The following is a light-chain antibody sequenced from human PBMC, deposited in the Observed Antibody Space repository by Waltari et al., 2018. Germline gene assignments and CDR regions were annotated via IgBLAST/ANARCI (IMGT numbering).Light chain of an antibody. V-gene: IGKV3-15*01. J-gene: IGKJ4*01. CDR2: GAS. Sequence: EVVMTQSPATLSVSPGERATLPCRASQSVSRDLAWYQQKPGQAPRLLIYGASTRSTGVPARFTGSGSGAEFSLTISSLQSEDVAIYYCQQFNNWPQTFGGGTQVEIK. CDR3: QQFNNWPQT. CDR1: QSVSRD.